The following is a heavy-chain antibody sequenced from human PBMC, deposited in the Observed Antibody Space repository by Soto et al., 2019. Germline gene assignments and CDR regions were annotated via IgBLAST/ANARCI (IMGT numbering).Heavy chain of an antibody. CDR2: ISGSGVGT. V-gene: IGHV3-23*01. CDR3: AKEIFDSRGYYSDAFDI. CDR1: GFTFSNYA. J-gene: IGHJ3*02. D-gene: IGHD3-22*01. Sequence: EVPLLESGGGLVHPGGSLRLSCAASGFTFSNYAMSWVRQAPGKGLEWVSAISGSGVGTYYPDSVKGRFTISRDNSKNALSLQMNSLRAEDTAVYYCAKEIFDSRGYYSDAFDIWGQGTMVTVSS.